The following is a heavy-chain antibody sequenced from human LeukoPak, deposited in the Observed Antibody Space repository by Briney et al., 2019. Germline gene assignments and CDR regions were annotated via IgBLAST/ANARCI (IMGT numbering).Heavy chain of an antibody. V-gene: IGHV3-23*01. CDR1: GFTFSTYA. Sequence: PGGSLRLSCAASGFTFSTYAMSWVRQAPGKGLEWVSAINDRGGSTYYAHPVKGRFTISRDNSKNALYLQMNTLRAEDTAVYYCAKDVWGRVAAPPGDYWGQGTLVTVSS. J-gene: IGHJ4*02. D-gene: IGHD7-27*01. CDR2: INDRGGST. CDR3: AKDVWGRVAAPPGDY.